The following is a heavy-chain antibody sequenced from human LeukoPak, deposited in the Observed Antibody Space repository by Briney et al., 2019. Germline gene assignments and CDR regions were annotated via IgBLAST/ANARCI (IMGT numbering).Heavy chain of an antibody. Sequence: SVKVSCKASGGTFSSYAISWVRQAPGQRLEWMGWINAGSGNTKYSQKFQGRVTITRDTSASTAYMELSSLRSEDTAVYYCARVCQQLVPPLGYWGQGTLVTVSS. J-gene: IGHJ4*02. CDR2: INAGSGNT. CDR3: ARVCQQLVPPLGY. CDR1: GGTFSSYA. V-gene: IGHV1-3*01. D-gene: IGHD6-13*01.